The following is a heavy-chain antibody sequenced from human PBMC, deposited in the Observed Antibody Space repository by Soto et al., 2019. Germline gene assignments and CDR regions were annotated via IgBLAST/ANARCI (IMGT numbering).Heavy chain of an antibody. CDR2: IWFDGSNK. V-gene: IGHV3-33*01. J-gene: IGHJ4*02. CDR1: GFTFSSYG. CDR3: ATTGPY. Sequence: PGGSLRLSCAASGFTFSSYGMHWVRQAPGKGLEWVAVIWFDGSNKFYADSVKGRFTISRDNFKNTVSLQMNGLRDEDSAAYYCATTGPYWGQGTLVTVSS.